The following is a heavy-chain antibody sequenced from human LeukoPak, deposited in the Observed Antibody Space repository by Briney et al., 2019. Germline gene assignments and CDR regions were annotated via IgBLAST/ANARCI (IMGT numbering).Heavy chain of an antibody. Sequence: PSETLSLTCAVYGGSFSGYYWSWIRQPPGKGLEWIGEINHSGSTNYNPSLKSRVTISVDTSKNQFSLKLSSVTAADTAVYYCARGGGRVYYYYYYYMDVWGKGTTVTVSS. J-gene: IGHJ6*03. V-gene: IGHV4-34*01. CDR2: INHSGST. D-gene: IGHD6-13*01. CDR3: ARGGGRVYYYYYYYMDV. CDR1: GGSFSGYY.